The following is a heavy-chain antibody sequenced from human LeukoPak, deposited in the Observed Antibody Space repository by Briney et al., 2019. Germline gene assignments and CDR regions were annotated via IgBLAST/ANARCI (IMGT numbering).Heavy chain of an antibody. J-gene: IGHJ4*02. Sequence: PSDTLSLTCTVSGDSINNYYWSWIRQPPGKGLEWIGYIYYSGSTNYNPSLKSRVTISVDTSKNQFPLNLSSVTAADTAVYYCARHDPRGEPARLGFFDYWGQGTLVTVSS. CDR3: ARHDPRGEPARLGFFDY. D-gene: IGHD6-6*01. V-gene: IGHV4-59*08. CDR1: GDSINNYY. CDR2: IYYSGST.